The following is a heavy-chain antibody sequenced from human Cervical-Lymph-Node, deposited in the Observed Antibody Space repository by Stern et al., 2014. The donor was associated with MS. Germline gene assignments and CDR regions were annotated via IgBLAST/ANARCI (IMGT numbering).Heavy chain of an antibody. D-gene: IGHD6-6*01. Sequence: QVQLQQWGAGLLKPSETLSLTCAVYGGSFDAFYWSWIRQPPGKGLEWIGEISHRGYTNYNPSLKRRVTISVDTSKNQFSLKMSSVTAADTAVYYCARTWIAVRNTKWFDPWGQGTLVTVSS. J-gene: IGHJ5*02. CDR1: GGSFDAFY. CDR2: ISHRGYT. V-gene: IGHV4-34*01. CDR3: ARTWIAVRNTKWFDP.